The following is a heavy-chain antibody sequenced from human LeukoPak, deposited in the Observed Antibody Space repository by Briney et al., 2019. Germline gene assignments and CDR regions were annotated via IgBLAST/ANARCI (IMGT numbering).Heavy chain of an antibody. V-gene: IGHV3-23*01. J-gene: IGHJ4*02. CDR2: IIGNGGST. Sequence: GGSLRLSCAASGFTFNNYAMSWVRQASGKGLEWVSGIIGNGGSTYYADSVKGRFTISRDNSKNTFYLQMDSLRAEDTAICYCAKEPFARGNDYWGQGTLVTVSS. CDR1: GFTFNNYA. D-gene: IGHD2/OR15-2a*01. CDR3: AKEPFARGNDY.